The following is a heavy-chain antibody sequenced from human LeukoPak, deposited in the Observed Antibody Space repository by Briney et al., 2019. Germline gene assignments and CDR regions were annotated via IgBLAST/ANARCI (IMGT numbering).Heavy chain of an antibody. D-gene: IGHD3-10*01. V-gene: IGHV4-61*02. Sequence: KSSETLSLTCTVSGGSISSGSYYWCWIRQPAGKGLEWIGRIYTSGSTNYNPSLKSRVTISLDTSKNQFSLRLEPVTAADTALYYCARHVLLWLGEHNYAFDIWGRGTMVAVSS. CDR3: ARHVLLWLGEHNYAFDI. CDR2: IYTSGST. J-gene: IGHJ3*02. CDR1: GGSISSGSYY.